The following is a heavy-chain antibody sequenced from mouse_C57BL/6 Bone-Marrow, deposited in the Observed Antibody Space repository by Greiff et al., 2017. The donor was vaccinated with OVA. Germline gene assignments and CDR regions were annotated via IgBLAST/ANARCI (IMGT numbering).Heavy chain of an antibody. Sequence: VKLQESGPELVKPGASVKISCKASGYAFSSSWMNWVKQRPGKGLEWIGRIYPGDGDTNYNGKFKGKATLTADKSSSTAYMQLSSLTSEDSAVYFCAVYYSNYDWYFDVWGTGTTVTVSS. J-gene: IGHJ1*03. CDR3: AVYYSNYDWYFDV. CDR2: IYPGDGDT. V-gene: IGHV1-82*01. CDR1: GYAFSSSW. D-gene: IGHD2-5*01.